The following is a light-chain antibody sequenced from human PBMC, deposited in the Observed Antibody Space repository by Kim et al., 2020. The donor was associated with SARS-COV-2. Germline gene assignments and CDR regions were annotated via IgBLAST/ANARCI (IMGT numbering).Light chain of an antibody. J-gene: IGLJ3*02. CDR3: SAYAGSNNLV. CDR2: EVT. V-gene: IGLV2-8*01. Sequence: GQALTIACTGTSSDVGGYNYVSGYQQHPGKAPKLMVYEVTKRPSGVPDRFSGAKSGNTASLTVSGLQAEDEADYYCSAYAGSNNLVFGGGTQLTVL. CDR1: SSDVGGYNY.